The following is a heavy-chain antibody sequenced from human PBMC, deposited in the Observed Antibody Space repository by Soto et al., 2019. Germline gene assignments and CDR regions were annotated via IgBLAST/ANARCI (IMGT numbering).Heavy chain of an antibody. Sequence: SGPTLVNPTQTLTLTCTFSGFSLSTRGLGVGWVRQPPGKALEWLALIYWNDDKRYSPSLESGLTITKDTSKNQVALTMTNLDPVDTATYYCAHRQKTHTLYWGQGTLVTVS. J-gene: IGHJ1*01. CDR1: GFSLSTRGLG. V-gene: IGHV2-5*01. CDR2: IYWNDDK. CDR3: AHRQKTHTLY.